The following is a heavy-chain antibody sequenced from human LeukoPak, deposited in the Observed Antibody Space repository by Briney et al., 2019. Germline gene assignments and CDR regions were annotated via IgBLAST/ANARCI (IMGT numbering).Heavy chain of an antibody. D-gene: IGHD6-19*01. V-gene: IGHV1-8*01. CDR1: GYTFTSYD. J-gene: IGHJ3*02. CDR3: ARSDSSGWYLGDAFDI. Sequence: ASVKVSCKASGYTFTSYDINWVRQATGQGLEWMGWMNPNSGNTGYAQKFQGRVTMTTDTSTSTAYMELRSLRSDDTAVYYCARSDSSGWYLGDAFDIWGQGTMVTVSS. CDR2: MNPNSGNT.